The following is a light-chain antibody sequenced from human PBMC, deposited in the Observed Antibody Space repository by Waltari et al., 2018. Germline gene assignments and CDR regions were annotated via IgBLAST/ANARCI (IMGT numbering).Light chain of an antibody. V-gene: IGLV2-23*02. CDR2: EVS. J-gene: IGLJ1*01. Sequence: QSALTQTASVSGSPGQSITISCTGTSSDIGSFNLVSLYQQHPGKAPKLLIYEVSQRPSGVSNLFSGSKSANTASLTISGLQAEDEADYYGCSYAGTIPFVFGTGTKVTVL. CDR1: SSDIGSFNL. CDR3: CSYAGTIPFV.